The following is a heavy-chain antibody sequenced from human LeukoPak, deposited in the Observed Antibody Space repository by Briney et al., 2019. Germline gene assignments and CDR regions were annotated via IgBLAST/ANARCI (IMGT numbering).Heavy chain of an antibody. CDR3: AISVVQDAFDI. D-gene: IGHD1-1*01. CDR2: ISSSGSTI. J-gene: IGHJ3*02. Sequence: KPGGSLRLSCAASGFTFSDYYMSWIRQAPGKGLEWVSYISSSGSTIYYADSVKGRFTISRDNDKNSLYLQMNSLRAEDTAVYYCAISVVQDAFDIWGQGTMVTVSS. CDR1: GFTFSDYY. V-gene: IGHV3-11*04.